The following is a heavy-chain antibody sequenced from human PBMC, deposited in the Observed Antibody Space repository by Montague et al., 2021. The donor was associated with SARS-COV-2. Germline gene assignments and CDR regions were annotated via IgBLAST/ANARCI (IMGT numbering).Heavy chain of an antibody. CDR2: TYYSGST. J-gene: IGHJ6*02. V-gene: IGHV4-39*07. CDR1: GGSISSSSYY. CDR3: ARYLAGYYGAGSDGGMDA. Sequence: SETLSLTCTVSGGSISSSSYYWGWIRQPPGKGLEWIGSTYYSGSTYSNPSIQSRVTISVDTSKNQFSLRLSSVTAADTSVYYCARYLAGYYGAGSDGGMDAWGQGTTVTVSS. D-gene: IGHD3-10*01.